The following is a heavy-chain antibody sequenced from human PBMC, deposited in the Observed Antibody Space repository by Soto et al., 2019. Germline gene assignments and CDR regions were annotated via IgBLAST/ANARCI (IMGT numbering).Heavy chain of an antibody. CDR3: ARDSSGRHDY. CDR2: IYQSGTT. D-gene: IGHD3-22*01. Sequence: SETLSLTCSVSGGSVRSGSYYWTWIRQPPGKGLEWIGYIYQSGTTNYNASLKSRVTISIDTSKNQFFLKLNSVTAADTAVYYCARDSSGRHDYWGQGTPVTVSS. CDR1: GGSVRSGSYY. J-gene: IGHJ4*02. V-gene: IGHV4-61*01.